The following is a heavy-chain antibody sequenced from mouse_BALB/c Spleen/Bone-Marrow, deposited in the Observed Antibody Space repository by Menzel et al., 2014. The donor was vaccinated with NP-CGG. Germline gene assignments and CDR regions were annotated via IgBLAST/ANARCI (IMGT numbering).Heavy chain of an antibody. CDR1: GFSLTSYG. CDR2: TWAGGST. Sequence: AKVVESGPGLVAPSQSLSITCTVSGFSLTSYGVHWVRQPPGKGLEWLGVTWAGGSTNYNSALMSRLSICKDNSKSQVFLKMNSLQTDDTAMYYCARRSQGYAMDYWGQGTSVTVSS. CDR3: ARRSQGYAMDY. J-gene: IGHJ4*01. V-gene: IGHV2-9*02. D-gene: IGHD3-2*02.